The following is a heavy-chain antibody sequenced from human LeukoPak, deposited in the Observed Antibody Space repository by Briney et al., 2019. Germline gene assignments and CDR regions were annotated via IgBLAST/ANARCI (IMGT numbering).Heavy chain of an antibody. Sequence: SQTLSLTCAASGGSISSGGYSWSWIRQPPGKGLEWIGYIYHSGSTYYHPSLKSRVTISVDRSKNQFSMKVSSVTAADKAVYYWARGGTSLDYWGQGTLVTVSS. CDR2: IYHSGST. D-gene: IGHD2-2*01. CDR3: ARGGTSLDY. V-gene: IGHV4-30-2*01. CDR1: GGSISSGGYS. J-gene: IGHJ4*02.